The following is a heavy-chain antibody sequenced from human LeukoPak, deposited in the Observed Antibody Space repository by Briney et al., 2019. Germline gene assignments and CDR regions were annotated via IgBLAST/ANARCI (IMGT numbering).Heavy chain of an antibody. D-gene: IGHD6-19*01. J-gene: IGHJ4*02. CDR1: GDSISSDY. Sequence: PSETLSLTCIVSGDSISSDYWSWIRQPPGKGLEWIGYMYYSGNTNYNPSLKGRVTISGDTSKNQLSLKLTSVTAADTAVYYCARTSRGWSFDYWGQGTLVTVSS. V-gene: IGHV4-59*01. CDR3: ARTSRGWSFDY. CDR2: MYYSGNT.